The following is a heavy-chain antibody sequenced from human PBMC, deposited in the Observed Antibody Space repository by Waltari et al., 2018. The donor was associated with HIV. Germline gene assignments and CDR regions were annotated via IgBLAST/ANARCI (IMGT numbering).Heavy chain of an antibody. CDR1: EFRFESFA. Sequence: QLVESGGGVVQPGRSLRLSCVDSEFRFESFAMHWVRQAPGRGLHWVAVISYDVSKRHYIDSVEGRVVISRDNSRKTLYLEMNSLTSDDTGIYYCARAPDIGSHQYYYGLDVWGQGTTVTVSS. CDR3: ARAPDIGSHQYYYGLDV. D-gene: IGHD2-15*01. CDR2: ISYDVSKR. V-gene: IGHV3-30*03. J-gene: IGHJ6*02.